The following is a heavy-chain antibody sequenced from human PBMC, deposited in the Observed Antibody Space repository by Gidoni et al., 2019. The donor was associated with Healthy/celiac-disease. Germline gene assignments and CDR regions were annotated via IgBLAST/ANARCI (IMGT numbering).Heavy chain of an antibody. CDR3: ARGGYDFWSGYFVWFDP. Sequence: LSLTCAVYGGSFSGYYWSWIRQPPGKGLEWIGEINHSGSTNYNPSLKSRVTISVDTSKIQFSLKLSSVTAADTAVYYCARGGYDFWSGYFVWFDPWGQGTLVTVSS. CDR1: GGSFSGYY. J-gene: IGHJ5*02. CDR2: INHSGST. V-gene: IGHV4-34*01. D-gene: IGHD3-3*01.